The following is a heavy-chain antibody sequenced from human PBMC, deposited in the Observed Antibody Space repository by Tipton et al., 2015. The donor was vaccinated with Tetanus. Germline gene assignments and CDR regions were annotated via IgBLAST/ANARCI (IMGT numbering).Heavy chain of an antibody. CDR2: FYPGDSDT. D-gene: IGHD3-16*02. J-gene: IGHJ4*02. V-gene: IGHV5-51*01. CDR3: ASLSCIRSAFYRLSSYYFDC. Sequence: QSGAEVKKAGEFLKISCKGFGYTFISYWIGWVRQKPGKGLEWMGIFYPGDSDTRYSPSFQVQVTISIDKSITTAYLQWSSLKASDTAMYSFASLSCIRSAFYRLSSYYFDCRGQGTLCTVSS. CDR1: GYTFISYW.